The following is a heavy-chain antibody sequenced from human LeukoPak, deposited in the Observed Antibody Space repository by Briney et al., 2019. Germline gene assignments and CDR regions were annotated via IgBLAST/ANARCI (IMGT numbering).Heavy chain of an antibody. CDR1: GGSISSDSYY. CDR3: ARNLAVVRGADY. D-gene: IGHD3-10*01. J-gene: IGHJ4*02. Sequence: SETLSLTCAVSGGSISSDSYYWGWIRQSPGKGLEWIGTMHGSGDTYYNPSLKSRVTISVDTSKNQFSLNLNSVTAADTAVYYCARNLAVVRGADYWGQGTLVTVTS. CDR2: MHGSGDT. V-gene: IGHV4-39*07.